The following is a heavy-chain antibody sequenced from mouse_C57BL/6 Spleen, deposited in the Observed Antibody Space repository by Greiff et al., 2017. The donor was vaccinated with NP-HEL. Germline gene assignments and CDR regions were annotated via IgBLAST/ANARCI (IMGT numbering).Heavy chain of an antibody. CDR1: GFTFGDYG. D-gene: IGHD1-1*01. V-gene: IGHV5-17*01. J-gene: IGHJ2*01. Sequence: EVKVVESGGGLLKLGGSLKLSGAAPGFTFGDYGLHWVRQAPEKGLGGVAYISSGSSTIYYADTVKGRFTISRDNAKNTLFLQMTSLRSEDTAMYYCARWGDYYGSSYNWGQGTTLTVSS. CDR2: ISSGSSTI. CDR3: ARWGDYYGSSYN.